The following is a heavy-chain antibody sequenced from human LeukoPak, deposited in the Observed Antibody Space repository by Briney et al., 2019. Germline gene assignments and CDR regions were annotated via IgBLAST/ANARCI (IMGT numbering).Heavy chain of an antibody. D-gene: IGHD3-22*01. CDR2: IYYSGST. J-gene: IGHJ4*02. CDR3: ARTTMHYYDSSGPYYFDY. CDR1: GGSISSYY. Sequence: PSETLSLTCTVSGGSISSYYWSWIRQPPGKGLEWIGYIYYSGSTNYNPYLKSRVTISVDTSKNQFSLKLSSVTAADTAVYYCARTTMHYYDSSGPYYFDYWGQGTLVTVSS. V-gene: IGHV4-59*08.